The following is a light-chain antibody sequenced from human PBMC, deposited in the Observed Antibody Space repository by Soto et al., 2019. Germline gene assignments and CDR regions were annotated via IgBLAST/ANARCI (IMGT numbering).Light chain of an antibody. CDR2: KSS. J-gene: IGKJ2*01. Sequence: DIQMTQSPSTLSASVGDGVTITCRASQSIGTWLAWYQQKPGNAPKLLIYKSSSLESGVPSRFSGSGSGTEFTLSISSLQPDDFATYYCQQYNTYWYTFGQGTKLEIK. V-gene: IGKV1-5*03. CDR1: QSIGTW. CDR3: QQYNTYWYT.